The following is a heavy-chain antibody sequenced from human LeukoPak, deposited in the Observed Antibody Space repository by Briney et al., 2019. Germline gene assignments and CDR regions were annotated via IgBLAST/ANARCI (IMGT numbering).Heavy chain of an antibody. Sequence: SVKVSCKVSGGTFSSYAISWVRQAPGQGLEWMGGIIPIFGTANYAQKFQGRVTITADESTSTAYMELSSLRSEDTAVYYCARDFGSGNYYYYGMDVWGQGTTVTVSS. CDR3: ARDFGSGNYYYYGMDV. J-gene: IGHJ6*02. D-gene: IGHD3-10*01. V-gene: IGHV1-69*13. CDR1: GGTFSSYA. CDR2: IIPIFGTA.